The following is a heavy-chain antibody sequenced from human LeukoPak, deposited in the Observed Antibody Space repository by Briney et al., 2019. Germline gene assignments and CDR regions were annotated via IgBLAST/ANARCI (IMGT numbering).Heavy chain of an antibody. CDR2: IYSGGST. CDR3: ARHSSSWYFAFDI. J-gene: IGHJ3*02. V-gene: IGHV3-53*01. Sequence: PGGSLRLSCAASGFSVSNYYMSWVRQAPGKGLEWVSIIYSGGSTYYADSVKGRFTISRDNSKNTLYLQMNSLRAEDTAVYYCARHSSSWYFAFDIWGQGTMVTVSS. D-gene: IGHD6-13*01. CDR1: GFSVSNYY.